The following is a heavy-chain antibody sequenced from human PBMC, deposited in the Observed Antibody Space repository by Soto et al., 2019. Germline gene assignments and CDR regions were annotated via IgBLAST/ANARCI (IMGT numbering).Heavy chain of an antibody. D-gene: IGHD3-3*01. CDR1: GFTFSSSW. J-gene: IGHJ4*02. CDR2: INSDGSST. CDR3: ARGGGSFEWLQYQDY. V-gene: IGHV3-74*01. Sequence: GGSLRLSXVASGFTFSSSWMHWVRQGPGKGLVWVSRINSDGSSTGYADSVKGRFTISRDNAKNRLYLQMNSLRAEDTAVYYCARGGGSFEWLQYQDYWGQGTLVTVS.